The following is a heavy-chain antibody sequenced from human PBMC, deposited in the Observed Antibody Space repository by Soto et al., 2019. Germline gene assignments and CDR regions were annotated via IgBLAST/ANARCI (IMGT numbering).Heavy chain of an antibody. CDR1: GFTFSSYA. CDR2: ISGSGGST. Sequence: GGSLRLSCAASGFTFSSYAMSWVRQAPGKGLEWVSAISGSGGSTYYADSVKGRVTISRDNSKNTLYLQMNSLRAEDTAVYYWAKIPQFYYGSGSYSRGVGYFDYWGQGTLVTVSS. CDR3: AKIPQFYYGSGSYSRGVGYFDY. J-gene: IGHJ4*02. D-gene: IGHD3-10*01. V-gene: IGHV3-23*01.